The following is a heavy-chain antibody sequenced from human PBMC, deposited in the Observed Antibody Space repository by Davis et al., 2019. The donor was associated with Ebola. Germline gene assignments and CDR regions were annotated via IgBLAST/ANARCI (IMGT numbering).Heavy chain of an antibody. CDR2: INPNNGGT. V-gene: IGHV1-2*02. Sequence: ASVKVSCKASGYTFTEHYMHWVRQAPGQGLEWMGWINPNNGGTNYAQRFQGRVTITADESRTTAYMELSSLRSEDTAVYYCAKDRYYDNNPLYYESECWGQGTLVTVSS. CDR3: AKDRYYDNNPLYYESEC. J-gene: IGHJ4*02. CDR1: GYTFTEHY. D-gene: IGHD3-22*01.